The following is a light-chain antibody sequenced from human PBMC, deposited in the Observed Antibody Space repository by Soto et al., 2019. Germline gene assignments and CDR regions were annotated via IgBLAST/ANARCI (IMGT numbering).Light chain of an antibody. CDR1: QGSTSY. J-gene: IGKJ4*01. CDR3: QQFNAYPLT. V-gene: IGKV1-9*01. Sequence: DIQLTQSPSFLSASVGDRVTITCRASQGSTSYLAWYQQKPRKAPKLLIYAASTLQSGVPSRFSGSGSGTEFTLPISSLQPEDFATYYCQQFNAYPLTFGGGTRVEIK. CDR2: AAS.